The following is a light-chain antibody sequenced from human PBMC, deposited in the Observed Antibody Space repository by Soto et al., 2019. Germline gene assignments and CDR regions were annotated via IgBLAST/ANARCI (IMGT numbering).Light chain of an antibody. CDR2: GAY. V-gene: IGKV3-15*01. J-gene: IGKJ2*01. CDR1: QSVSSN. Sequence: EIVMTQSPATLSVSPGERATLSCRASQSVSSNLAWHQQKPGQAPRLLIYGAYTRATGIPARFSGSGSGTEFTLTISSLQSEDFAVYYCKKYNNWPLYTFGQGTKLEIK. CDR3: KKYNNWPLYT.